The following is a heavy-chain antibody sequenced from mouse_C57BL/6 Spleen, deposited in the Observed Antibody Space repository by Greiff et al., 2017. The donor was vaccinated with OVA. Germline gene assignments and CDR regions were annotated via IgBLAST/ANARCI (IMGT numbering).Heavy chain of an antibody. D-gene: IGHD3-2*02. J-gene: IGHJ4*01. CDR1: GYTFTSYW. CDR3: ARSSSGTGTMDY. Sequence: VQLQQPGAELVKPGASVKMSCKASGYTFTSYWITWVKQRPGQGLEWIGDIYPGSGSTNYNEKFKSKATLTVDTSSSTAYMQLSSLTSEDSAVYDCARSSSGTGTMDYWGQGTSVTVSS. CDR2: IYPGSGST. V-gene: IGHV1-55*01.